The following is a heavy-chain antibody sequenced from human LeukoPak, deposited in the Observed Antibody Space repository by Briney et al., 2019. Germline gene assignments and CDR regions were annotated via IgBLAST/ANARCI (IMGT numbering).Heavy chain of an antibody. D-gene: IGHD3-9*01. V-gene: IGHV3-23*01. CDR1: GFTFSSYA. CDR2: ISGSGGST. CDR3: AKDGPYHDILTGYRRTSAYSFDY. Sequence: GGSLRLSCAASGFTFSSYAMSWVCQAPGKGLEWVSAISGSGGSTYYADSVKGRFSISRDNSKNTLYLQMNSLRTEDTAVCYCAKDGPYHDILTGYRRTSAYSFDYWGQGTLVTVSS. J-gene: IGHJ4*02.